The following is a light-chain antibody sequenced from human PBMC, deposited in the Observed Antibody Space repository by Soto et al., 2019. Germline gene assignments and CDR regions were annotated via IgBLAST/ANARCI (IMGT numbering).Light chain of an antibody. J-gene: IGKJ5*01. CDR2: GAS. Sequence: EIVMTQSPATLSVSPGERATLSCRASQSVRNNLAWYQQKPGQAPSLLIYGASTRATGIPARFSGSGSGTEFTLTISSLQSEDFAVYYCQQYNNWSFGQGTRLEIK. CDR1: QSVRNN. V-gene: IGKV3-15*01. CDR3: QQYNNWS.